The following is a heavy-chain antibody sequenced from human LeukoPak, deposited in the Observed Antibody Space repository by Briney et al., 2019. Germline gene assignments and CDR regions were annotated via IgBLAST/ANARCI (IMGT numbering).Heavy chain of an antibody. CDR2: IYYSGST. CDR1: GGSISGYY. D-gene: IGHD1-1*01. J-gene: IGHJ3*02. CDR3: ARERLNAFDI. Sequence: MPSETLSLTCTVSGGSISGYYWSWIRQPPGKGLEWIGYIYYSGSTNYNPSLKSRVTISVDTSKNQFSLKLSSVTAADTAVYYCARERLNAFDIWGQGTMVTVSS. V-gene: IGHV4-59*01.